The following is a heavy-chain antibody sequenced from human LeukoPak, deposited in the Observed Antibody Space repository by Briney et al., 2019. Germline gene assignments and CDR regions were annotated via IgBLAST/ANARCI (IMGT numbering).Heavy chain of an antibody. D-gene: IGHD3-22*01. J-gene: IGHJ4*02. CDR3: ARHFYHDNSGADY. Sequence: PSETLSLTWTVSGASISTSSYYWGWIRQPPGKGLEWIGSIYYSGNTYYNPSLKSRVAISMDTSQNQFSLKLTSVTAADKAVYYSARHFYHDNSGADYWGQGALVTVSS. CDR2: IYYSGNT. CDR1: GASISTSSYY. V-gene: IGHV4-39*01.